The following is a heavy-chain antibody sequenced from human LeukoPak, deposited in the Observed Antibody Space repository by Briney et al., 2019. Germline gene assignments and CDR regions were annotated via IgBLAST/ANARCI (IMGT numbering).Heavy chain of an antibody. Sequence: GGSLRLSCAASGFTSSSYWMHWVRQAPGKGLVWVSRITSDGSSTAYADSVKGRFTISRDNAKNALYLQMNSLRAEDTAVYYCARVAGTYQASRCDYWGQGTLVTVSS. CDR3: ARVAGTYQASRCDY. CDR1: GFTSSSYW. V-gene: IGHV3-74*01. CDR2: ITSDGSST. J-gene: IGHJ4*02. D-gene: IGHD5-24*01.